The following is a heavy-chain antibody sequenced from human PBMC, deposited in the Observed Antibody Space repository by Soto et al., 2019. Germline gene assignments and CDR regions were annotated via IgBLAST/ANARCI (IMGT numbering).Heavy chain of an antibody. CDR3: ARSIVVVVAAYYYYGMDV. J-gene: IGHJ6*02. V-gene: IGHV1-69*06. CDR1: GGTFSSYA. CDR2: IIPIFGTA. D-gene: IGHD2-15*01. Sequence: QVQLVQSGAEVKKPGSSVKVSCKASGGTFSSYAISWVRQAPGQGLEWMGGIIPIFGTANYAQKFQGRVTITADKSTSTAYMELSSVRSEDTAVYYCARSIVVVVAAYYYYGMDVWGQGTTVTVSS.